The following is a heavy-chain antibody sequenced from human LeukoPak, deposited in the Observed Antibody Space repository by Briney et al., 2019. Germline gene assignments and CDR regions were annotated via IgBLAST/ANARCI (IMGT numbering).Heavy chain of an antibody. CDR3: ARRAVAENYFDY. CDR1: GGSITSYY. V-gene: IGHV4-59*08. J-gene: IGHJ4*02. CDR2: IYSSGST. D-gene: IGHD6-19*01. Sequence: NPSETLSLTCTVSGGSITSYYWSWIRQPPGKGLEWIGYIYSSGSTTYNPSLKSRVTISVDTSKNQFSLTLTSVTAADTAVYYCARRAVAENYFDYWGQGTLVTDSS.